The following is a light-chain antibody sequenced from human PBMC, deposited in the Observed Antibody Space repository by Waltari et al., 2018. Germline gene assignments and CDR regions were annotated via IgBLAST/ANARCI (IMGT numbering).Light chain of an antibody. CDR1: QDISNY. CDR2: DVS. J-gene: IGKJ5*01. Sequence: DIQMTQFPSSLSASVGDRVSITCQASQDISNYLNWYQQKPGKAPKLLVYDVSYLETGVPSRFSGSGFGTDFTFTINSLQPEDIATYYCQQYDHLPITFGQGTRLEIK. CDR3: QQYDHLPIT. V-gene: IGKV1-33*01.